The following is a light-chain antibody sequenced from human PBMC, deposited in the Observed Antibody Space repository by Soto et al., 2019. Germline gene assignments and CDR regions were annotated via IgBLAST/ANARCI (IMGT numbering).Light chain of an antibody. CDR2: EGS. Sequence: QSALTQPASVSGSPGQSISISCTGTSSDVGKYKFVSWYQQNPGKAPKVMIYEGSKRPSGVSNRFSGSKSGNTASLTISGLQAEDEADYYCCSYAGSNTYVFGTGTKVTVL. J-gene: IGLJ1*01. V-gene: IGLV2-23*01. CDR1: SSDVGKYKF. CDR3: CSYAGSNTYV.